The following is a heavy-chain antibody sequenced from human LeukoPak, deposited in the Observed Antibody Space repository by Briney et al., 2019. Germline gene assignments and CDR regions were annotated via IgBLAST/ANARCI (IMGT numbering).Heavy chain of an antibody. Sequence: SETLSLICTVSDDSITMYYWTWIRQPPGKGLEWIGYGDHTGSTKFNPSLNGRVSISRDTSKNFFSLRLRSVTAADTAVYFCARGRVSSSTWHSTYYYLFYMDFWGKGTTVTVSS. CDR3: ARGRVSSSTWHSTYYYLFYMDF. CDR1: DDSITMYY. CDR2: GDHTGST. J-gene: IGHJ6*03. D-gene: IGHD5-12*01. V-gene: IGHV4-59*01.